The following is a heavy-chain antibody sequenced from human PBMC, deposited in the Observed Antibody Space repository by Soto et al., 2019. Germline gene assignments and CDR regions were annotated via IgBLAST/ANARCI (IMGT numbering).Heavy chain of an antibody. CDR2: IKEDGSEA. Sequence: KLVESGGGLVQPGGSLRLSCAASGFNFGTFWMSWVRQAPGKGLEWVANIKEDGSEAYYVDSVKGRFTISRDNAKNSLYLQLNSLGVEDTAIYYCAREWQSSFCSPTTCYFYGMDVWGQGTTVTVSS. CDR3: AREWQSSFCSPTTCYFYGMDV. J-gene: IGHJ6*02. CDR1: GFNFGTFW. D-gene: IGHD2-21*01. V-gene: IGHV3-7*01.